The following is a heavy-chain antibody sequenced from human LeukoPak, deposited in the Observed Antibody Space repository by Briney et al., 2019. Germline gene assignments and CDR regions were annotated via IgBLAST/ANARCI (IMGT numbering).Heavy chain of an antibody. CDR3: ARGPNAVTPGRNGYYYYMDV. Sequence: PSETLSLTCAVYGGSFSGYYWSWIRQPPGKGLEWIGEINHSGSTNYNPSLKSRVTISVDTSKNQFSLKLSSVTAADTAVYYCARGPNAVTPGRNGYYYYMDVWGKGTTVTVSS. CDR1: GGSFSGYY. CDR2: INHSGST. J-gene: IGHJ6*03. D-gene: IGHD4-23*01. V-gene: IGHV4-34*01.